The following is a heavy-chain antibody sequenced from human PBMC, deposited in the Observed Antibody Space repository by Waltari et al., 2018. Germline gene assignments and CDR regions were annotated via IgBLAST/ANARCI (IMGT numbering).Heavy chain of an antibody. CDR1: GFSLGSFG. CDR3: AKDAFGNTYLDH. J-gene: IGHJ4*02. D-gene: IGHD3-10*01. Sequence: QVQLVESGGGVVQPGMSLRLSCAASGFSLGSFGMHWVRQAPGRGVEWVARIFFGGVETFYADSVRGRFTISRDNSKNTLYLDINSLRLDDTAIYYCAKDAFGNTYLDHWGQGTLVTVSS. CDR2: IFFGGVET. V-gene: IGHV3-30*19.